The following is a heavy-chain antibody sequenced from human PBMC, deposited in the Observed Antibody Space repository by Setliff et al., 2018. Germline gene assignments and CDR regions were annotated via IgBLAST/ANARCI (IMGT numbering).Heavy chain of an antibody. CDR3: ARDHAYGSRFYYYYYGMDV. CDR2: IKQDGSEK. CDR1: GFTFSRYW. Sequence: GGSLRLSCAASGFTFSRYWMSWVRQAPGKGLEWVANIKQDGSEKYYVDSVKGRFTISRDNAKNSLYLQMSSLRAEDTAVYYCARDHAYGSRFYYYYYGMDVWGQGTTVTVSS. J-gene: IGHJ6*02. V-gene: IGHV3-7*01. D-gene: IGHD3-10*01.